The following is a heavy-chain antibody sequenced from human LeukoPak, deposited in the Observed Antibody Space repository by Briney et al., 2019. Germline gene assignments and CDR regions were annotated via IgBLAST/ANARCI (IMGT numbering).Heavy chain of an antibody. CDR3: ARESSESFDI. CDR2: IGSCSTPI. Sequence: GGSQRLSCAASGFTFTSHSMNWVRQAPGKGLEWVSSIGSCSTPIYYADSVKGRITISGDNAKNSLYLQMNSLRAEDTAVYYCARESSESFDIWGQGTMVSVSS. V-gene: IGHV3-21*01. D-gene: IGHD6-25*01. J-gene: IGHJ3*02. CDR1: GFTFTSHS.